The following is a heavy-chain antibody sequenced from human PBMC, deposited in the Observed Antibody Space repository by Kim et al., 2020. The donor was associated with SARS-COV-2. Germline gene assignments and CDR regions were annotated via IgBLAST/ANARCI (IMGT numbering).Heavy chain of an antibody. CDR1: GFTFSSYW. V-gene: IGHV3-7*03. Sequence: GGSLRLSCAASGFTFSSYWMSWVRQAPGKGLEWVANIKQDGSEKYYVDSVKGRFTISRDNAKNSLYLQMNSLRAEDTAVYYCARAASSSWGVYPFDYWGQGTLVTVSS. CDR3: ARAASSSWGVYPFDY. J-gene: IGHJ4*02. D-gene: IGHD6-13*01. CDR2: IKQDGSEK.